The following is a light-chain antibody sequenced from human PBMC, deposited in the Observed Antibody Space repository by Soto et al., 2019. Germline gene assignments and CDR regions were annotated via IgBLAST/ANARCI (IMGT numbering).Light chain of an antibody. CDR2: EVN. J-gene: IGLJ1*01. V-gene: IGLV2-18*02. CDR3: NSYKSGSTYV. Sequence: QSVLTQPPSVSGSPGQSVTISCTATTTDIDNYDSVSWYQQAPGTAPKLIIYEVNNRPSGVSNRFPGSKSGNTASLTISGLQAEDEADYYCNSYKSGSTYVFGTGTKVTVL. CDR1: TTDIDNYDS.